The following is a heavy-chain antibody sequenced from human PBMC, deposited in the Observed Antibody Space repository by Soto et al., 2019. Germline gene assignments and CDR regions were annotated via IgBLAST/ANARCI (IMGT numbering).Heavy chain of an antibody. D-gene: IGHD6-13*01. CDR3: ARDVSPGSSSLYLDAFDI. Sequence: EVQLEESGGDLVQPGGSLRLSCAGAGFTLSAYWMTWVRQAPGKGLEWVANINRDGSKKSYLDSVRGRFTISRDNVGNSLYLQMDSLRADDTALYYCARDVSPGSSSLYLDAFDIWGQGTMVTVSS. V-gene: IGHV3-7*05. CDR2: INRDGSKK. J-gene: IGHJ3*02. CDR1: GFTLSAYW.